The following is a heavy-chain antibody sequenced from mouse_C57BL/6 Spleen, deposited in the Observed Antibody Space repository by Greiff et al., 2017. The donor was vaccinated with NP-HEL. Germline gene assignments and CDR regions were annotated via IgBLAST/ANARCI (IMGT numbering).Heavy chain of an antibody. Sequence: QVQLQQPGAELVKPGASVKLSCKASGYTFTSYWMQWVKQRPGQGLEWIGEIDPSDSYTNYNQKFKGKATLTVDTSSSTAYMQLSSLTSEDSAVYCCAGYYPDYFDYWGQGTTLAVS. D-gene: IGHD2-1*01. CDR1: GYTFTSYW. J-gene: IGHJ2*01. CDR2: IDPSDSYT. CDR3: AGYYPDYFDY. V-gene: IGHV1-50*01.